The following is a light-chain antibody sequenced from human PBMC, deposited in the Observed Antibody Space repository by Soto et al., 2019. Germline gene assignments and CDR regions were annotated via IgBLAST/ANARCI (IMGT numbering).Light chain of an antibody. V-gene: IGLV4-69*01. Sequence: QPVLTQSPSASASLGASVKLTCTLSSGHSSYAIAWHQQQPEKGPRYLMKLNSDGNHSKGDGIPDRFSGSSSGAERYLTISSLQSEDEADYYCQTWGTGIPVFGGGTKLTVL. CDR3: QTWGTGIPV. CDR2: LNSDGNH. CDR1: SGHSSYA. J-gene: IGLJ2*01.